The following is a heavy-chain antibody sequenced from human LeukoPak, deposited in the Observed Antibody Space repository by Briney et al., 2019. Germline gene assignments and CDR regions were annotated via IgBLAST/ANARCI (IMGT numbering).Heavy chain of an antibody. J-gene: IGHJ4*02. Sequence: ASVKVSCKASGYTFTTYYIHWVRQAPGQGLEWMGFINPSGGSTSYAQKFQGRVTMTRGTSTSTVYMDLSSLRSEDTAVYYCARNVGSGFDYWGQGTLVTVSS. CDR1: GYTFTTYY. D-gene: IGHD1-1*01. CDR2: INPSGGST. CDR3: ARNVGSGFDY. V-gene: IGHV1-46*01.